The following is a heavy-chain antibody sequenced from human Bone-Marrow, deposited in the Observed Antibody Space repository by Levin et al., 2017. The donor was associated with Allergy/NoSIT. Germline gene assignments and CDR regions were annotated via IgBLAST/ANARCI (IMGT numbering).Heavy chain of an antibody. CDR3: AKGTSSGWYDDYFDS. J-gene: IGHJ4*02. D-gene: IGHD6-19*01. V-gene: IGHV3-30*18. CDR1: GVSFRSYG. Sequence: GGSLRLSCAASGVSFRSYGMHWIRQSPGKGLQWLAVISHDGKNKHYTESVKGRFTISRDNSNNTLHLQMSSVRPEDTAVYYCAKGTSSGWYDDYFDSLGQGTLVTVSS. CDR2: ISHDGKNK.